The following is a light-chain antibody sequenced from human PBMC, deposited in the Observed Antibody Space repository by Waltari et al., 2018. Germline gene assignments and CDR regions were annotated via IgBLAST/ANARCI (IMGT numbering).Light chain of an antibody. CDR3: QSFDRSLSGVI. CDR1: SSNIWAGYA. CDR2: GSR. Sequence: QSVLTQPPSVSGAPAQRVTISCTGSSSNIWAGYAVNWYQQLPRTAPKPPIYGSRNRPSGVPDRFSASKSGTSASLAITGLQAEDEADYYCQSFDRSLSGVIFGGGTKLTVL. J-gene: IGLJ2*01. V-gene: IGLV1-40*01.